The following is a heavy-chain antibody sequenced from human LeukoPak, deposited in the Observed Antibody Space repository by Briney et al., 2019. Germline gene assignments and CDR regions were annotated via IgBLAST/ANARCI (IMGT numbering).Heavy chain of an antibody. CDR1: GFTFSTYS. J-gene: IGHJ4*02. CDR3: ARGSTYYDSSGQVPFDY. V-gene: IGHV3-48*01. CDR2: ISSSSSTI. Sequence: GGSLRLSCAASGFTFSTYSMNWVRQAPGKGLEWGSYISSSSSTIYYADSVQGRFTISRDNAKNSLYLQMNSLRAEDTAVYYCARGSTYYDSSGQVPFDYWGQGTLVTVSS. D-gene: IGHD3-22*01.